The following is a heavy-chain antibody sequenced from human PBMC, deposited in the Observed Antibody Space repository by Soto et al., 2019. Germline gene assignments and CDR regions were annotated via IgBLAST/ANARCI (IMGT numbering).Heavy chain of an antibody. CDR1: GGSFSGYY. CDR3: ARDRTVQGYCTNGVCYKNYYYGMDV. D-gene: IGHD2-8*01. Sequence: SLTCAVYGGSFSGYYWSWNRQPPGKGLEWIGEIDHSGSANYNPSLKSRVTISVDTSKNQFSLKLSSVNAADTGVYYCARDRTVQGYCTNGVCYKNYYYGMDVWGQGT. J-gene: IGHJ6*02. V-gene: IGHV4-34*01. CDR2: IDHSGSA.